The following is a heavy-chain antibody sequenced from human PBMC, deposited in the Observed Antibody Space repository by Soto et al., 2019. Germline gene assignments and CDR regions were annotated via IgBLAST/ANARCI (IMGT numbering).Heavy chain of an antibody. CDR3: AGGVGDAF. CDR1: ESTVSRDW. D-gene: IGHD1-26*01. Sequence: EVHLVESGGGLVQTGGSLRLSCAIFESTVSRDWMNWVRQAPGKGLEWVAHINQDGSEKYYVDSVKGRFTISRDNDKKSVDLQMNSLRPADTAMYSCAGGVGDAFWGQGTLVTVSS. CDR2: INQDGSEK. J-gene: IGHJ4*02. V-gene: IGHV3-7*04.